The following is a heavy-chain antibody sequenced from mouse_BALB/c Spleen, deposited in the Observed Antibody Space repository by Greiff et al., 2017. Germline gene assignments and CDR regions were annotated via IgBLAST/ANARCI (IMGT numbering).Heavy chain of an antibody. CDR1: GFTFSSFG. D-gene: IGHD1-1*01. CDR2: ISSGSSTI. CDR3: ARSGGSSRAWFAY. Sequence: EVKLMESGGGLVQPGGSRKLSCAASGFTFSSFGMHWVRQAPEKGLEWVAYISSGSSTIYYADTVKGRFTISRDNPKNTLFLQMTSLRSEDTAMYYCARSGGSSRAWFAYWGQGTLVTVSA. V-gene: IGHV5-17*02. J-gene: IGHJ3*01.